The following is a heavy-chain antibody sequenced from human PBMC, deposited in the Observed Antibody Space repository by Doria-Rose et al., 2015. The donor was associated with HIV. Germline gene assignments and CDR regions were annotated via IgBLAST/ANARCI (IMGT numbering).Heavy chain of an antibody. CDR3: ARIKSSRWYHKYYFDF. J-gene: IGHJ4*02. CDR1: GVSLSSPGMG. Sequence: QESGPVLVKPTETLTLTCTVSGVSLSSPGMGVSWIRQPPGGALEWLANIFSDDERSYKTSLKSRLTISRGTSKSQVVLTMTDMDPVDTATYYCARIKSSRWYHKYYFDFWGQGTLVIVSA. D-gene: IGHD6-13*01. CDR2: IFSDDER. V-gene: IGHV2-26*01.